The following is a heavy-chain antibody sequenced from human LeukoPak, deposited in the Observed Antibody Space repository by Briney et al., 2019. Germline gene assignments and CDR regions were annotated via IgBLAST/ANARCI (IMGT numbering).Heavy chain of an antibody. CDR3: ARDRDGDYYFDY. D-gene: IGHD5-24*01. J-gene: IGHJ4*02. CDR1: GFTVSSNY. CDR2: IYSGGST. V-gene: IGHV3-66*01. Sequence: GGSLRLSCAASGFTVSSNYMSWVRQAPGKGLEWVSVIYSGGSTYYADSVKGRFTIPRDNSKNTLYLQMNSLRAEDTAVYYCARDRDGDYYFDYWGQGTLVTVSS.